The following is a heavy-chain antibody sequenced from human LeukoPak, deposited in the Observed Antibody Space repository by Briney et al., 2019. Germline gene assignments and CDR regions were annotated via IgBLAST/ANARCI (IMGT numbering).Heavy chain of an antibody. J-gene: IGHJ6*03. CDR1: GGSISSSSYH. D-gene: IGHD3-22*01. CDR2: IYYSGST. Sequence: SETLSLTCTISGGSISSSSYHWGWIRQPPGKGLEWIGSIYYSGSTYYNPSLKSRVTMSVDTSKNQFSLKLSSVTAADTAVYYCARAMNYYYYYMDVWGKGTTVTVSS. CDR3: ARAMNYYYYYMDV. V-gene: IGHV4-39*07.